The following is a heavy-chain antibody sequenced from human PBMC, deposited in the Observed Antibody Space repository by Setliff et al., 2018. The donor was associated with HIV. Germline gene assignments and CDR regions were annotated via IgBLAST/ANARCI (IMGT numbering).Heavy chain of an antibody. CDR1: GFTFSSYA. CDR3: TTDPYYDSSGHGGDWYFDL. J-gene: IGHJ2*01. Sequence: GGSLRLSCAASGFTFSSYAMSWVRQAPGKGLEWVGRIKSKTDGGTTDYAAPVKGRFTISRDDSKNTLYLQMNSLKTEDTAVYYCTTDPYYDSSGHGGDWYFDLWGRGTLVTVSS. V-gene: IGHV3-15*01. CDR2: IKSKTDGGTT. D-gene: IGHD3-22*01.